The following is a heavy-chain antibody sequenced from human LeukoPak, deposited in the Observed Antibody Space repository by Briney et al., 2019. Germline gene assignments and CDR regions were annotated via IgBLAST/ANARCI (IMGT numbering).Heavy chain of an antibody. CDR2: ISGSGAT. V-gene: IGHV3-23*01. CDR3: AKDSRPGQLVGFDY. J-gene: IGHJ4*02. D-gene: IGHD6-6*01. Sequence: GGSLRLSCAASGFTFSTSAMTWVRQAPGKGLEWVSGISGSGATDYADSVKGRFTISRDNSKNTLYLQMNSLRAEDTAVYYCAKDSRPGQLVGFDYWGQGTLVTVSS. CDR1: GFTFSTSA.